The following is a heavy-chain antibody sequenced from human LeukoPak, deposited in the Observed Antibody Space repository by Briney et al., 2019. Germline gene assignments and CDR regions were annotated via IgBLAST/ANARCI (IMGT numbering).Heavy chain of an antibody. V-gene: IGHV3-23*01. CDR1: VFTFSSYA. CDR2: ISGSGGST. Sequence: TGGSLRLSCGASVFTFSSYAMTWVRQAPGKGLEWVSGISGSGGSTYYADSVKGRFTISRDNSKNTLYLQVNSLRAEDTAVYYCAKWRGSVGPEAFDIWGQGTVVTVSS. CDR3: AKWRGSVGPEAFDI. J-gene: IGHJ3*02. D-gene: IGHD1-26*01.